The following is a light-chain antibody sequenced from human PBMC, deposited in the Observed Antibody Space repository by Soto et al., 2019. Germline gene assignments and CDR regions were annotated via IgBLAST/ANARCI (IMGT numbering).Light chain of an antibody. V-gene: IGKV3-20*01. CDR2: GAS. Sequence: IVLTQSPGTLSLFPGERASLSCRASQNVNNRLAWYQQKAGQAPRLLISGASSRATGIPDRFSGSGSGTDFTLTISRPESDDFALYYCQQYAEGTPITFGQGTRLEI. CDR3: QQYAEGTPIT. J-gene: IGKJ5*01. CDR1: QNVNNR.